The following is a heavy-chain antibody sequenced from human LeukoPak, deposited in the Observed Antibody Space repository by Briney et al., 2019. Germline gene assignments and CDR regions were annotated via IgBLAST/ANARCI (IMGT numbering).Heavy chain of an antibody. CDR2: MYSGGST. CDR3: ARELNIVTTTQYYFDH. J-gene: IGHJ4*02. D-gene: IGHD5-12*01. Sequence: GGSLRLSCAASGFTVSTNYMAWVRQAPGKGLEWVSVMYSGGSTYYADSVKGRFTLSRDNSKNTLYLQMNSLGAEDTAVYYCARELNIVTTTQYYFDHWGQGTLVTVSS. V-gene: IGHV3-66*01. CDR1: GFTVSTNY.